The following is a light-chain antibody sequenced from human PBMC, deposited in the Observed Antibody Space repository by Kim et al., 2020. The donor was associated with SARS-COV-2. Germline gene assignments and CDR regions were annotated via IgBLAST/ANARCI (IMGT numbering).Light chain of an antibody. J-gene: IGLJ1*01. V-gene: IGLV2-14*03. CDR2: DVS. CDR1: RSDGGGYNY. Sequence: GQSITISCTGTRSDGGGYNYVAWYQQHPGKAPKLMIYDVSNRPSGVSNRFSGSKSGNTASLTISGLQAEDEADYYCSSYTISTSYVFGTGTKVTVL. CDR3: SSYTISTSYV.